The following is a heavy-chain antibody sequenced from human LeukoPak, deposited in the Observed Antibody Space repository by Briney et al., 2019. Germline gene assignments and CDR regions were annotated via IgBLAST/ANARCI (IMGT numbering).Heavy chain of an antibody. D-gene: IGHD5-12*01. CDR2: IYHSGST. V-gene: IGHV4-4*02. Sequence: SETLSLTCAVSGGSISSSNWWSWVRQPPGKGLEWIGEIYHSGSTNYNPSLKSRVTISVDKSKNQFSLELSSVTAADTAVYYCVGPGSRSGYDYGYWGQGTLVTVSS. CDR3: VGPGSRSGYDYGY. J-gene: IGHJ4*02. CDR1: GGSISSSNW.